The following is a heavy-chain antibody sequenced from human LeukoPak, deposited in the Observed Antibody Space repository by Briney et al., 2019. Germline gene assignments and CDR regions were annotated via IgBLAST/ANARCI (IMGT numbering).Heavy chain of an antibody. D-gene: IGHD3-16*01. CDR1: GYTFTVYY. Sequence: ASVTVSFTASGYTFTVYYMHWVRQAPGQGLEWMGWINPNSGGTNYAQKFQGRVTMTRDTSISTAYMELSRLRSDDTAVYYCARDDYDYVWGRYGMDVWGQGTTVTVSS. CDR2: INPNSGGT. J-gene: IGHJ6*02. V-gene: IGHV1-2*02. CDR3: ARDDYDYVWGRYGMDV.